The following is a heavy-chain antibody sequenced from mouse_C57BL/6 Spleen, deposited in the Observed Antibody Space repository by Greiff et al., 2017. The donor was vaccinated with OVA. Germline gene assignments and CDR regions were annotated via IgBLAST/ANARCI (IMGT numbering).Heavy chain of an antibody. J-gene: IGHJ2*01. CDR3: ARRYYGPYYFDY. CDR2: INPNNGGT. V-gene: IGHV1-18*01. D-gene: IGHD1-2*01. Sequence: VQLQQSGPELVKPGASVKIPCKASGYTFTDYNMDWVKQSHGKSLEWIGDINPNNGGTIYNQKFKGKATLTVDKSSSTAYMELRSLTSEDTAVYDCARRYYGPYYFDYWGKGTTLTVSS. CDR1: GYTFTDYN.